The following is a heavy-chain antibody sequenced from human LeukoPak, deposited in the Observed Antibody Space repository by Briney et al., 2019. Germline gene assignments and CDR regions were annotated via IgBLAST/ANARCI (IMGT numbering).Heavy chain of an antibody. J-gene: IGHJ4*02. CDR1: GFSFSNYA. D-gene: IGHD5-12*01. Sequence: GGSLRLSCAASGFSFSNYAMSWVRQAPGKGLEWVSAIGGRGADAYYAGSVKGRFTISRDNSKNTLYVEMNSLRAEDTAIYYCAKEFSGYASFDYWGQGTLVTVSS. CDR2: IGGRGADA. V-gene: IGHV3-23*01. CDR3: AKEFSGYASFDY.